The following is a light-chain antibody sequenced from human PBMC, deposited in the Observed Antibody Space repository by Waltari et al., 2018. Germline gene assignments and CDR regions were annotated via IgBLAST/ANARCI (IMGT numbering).Light chain of an antibody. CDR1: TNSVGTSA. CDR2: GNS. V-gene: IGLV1-44*01. CDR3: STWDYSLSAQV. Sequence: QSALTQEASVSGTVGQKVTLSCTGNTNSVGTSAVGWYQQLSHGAPKSVMFGNSLPSGIPDRFSGSKSGTTASLTISGLQPEDEADYYCSTWDYSLSAQVVGGGTKLTVL. J-gene: IGLJ3*02.